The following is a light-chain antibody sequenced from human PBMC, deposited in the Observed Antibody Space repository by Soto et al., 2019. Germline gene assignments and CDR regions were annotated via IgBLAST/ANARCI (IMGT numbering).Light chain of an antibody. J-gene: IGKJ5*01. CDR2: GAS. V-gene: IGKV3-11*01. Sequence: EVLVTQSPATLSVSPGETATLSCRASQSVSSNLAWYQQKPGQAPRLLIYGASNRATGIPARFSGSGSGTDFTLTISSLEPEDFAVYYCQQRSNWITFGQGTLLEIK. CDR3: QQRSNWIT. CDR1: QSVSSN.